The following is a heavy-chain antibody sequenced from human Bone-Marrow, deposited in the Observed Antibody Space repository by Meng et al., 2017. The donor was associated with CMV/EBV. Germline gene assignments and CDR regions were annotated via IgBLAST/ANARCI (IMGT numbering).Heavy chain of an antibody. CDR2: INPNSGGT. Sequence: ASVKVSCKPSGYTFTGYYMHWVRQAPGQGLEWMGWINPNSGGTNSAQKFQGRVTMTRDTSISTAYMELSRVRADDTAVYYCARAVPATPGDYWGQGTLVTVSS. CDR3: ARAVPATPGDY. V-gene: IGHV1-2*02. CDR1: GYTFTGYY. D-gene: IGHD3-10*01. J-gene: IGHJ4*02.